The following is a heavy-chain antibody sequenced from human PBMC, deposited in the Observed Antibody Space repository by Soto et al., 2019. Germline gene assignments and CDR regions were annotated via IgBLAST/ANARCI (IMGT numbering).Heavy chain of an antibody. CDR3: AKVTKRAAAGRYEYYKYGMDV. CDR1: GFAFSTYA. J-gene: IGHJ6*02. D-gene: IGHD6-13*01. CDR2: ISGSGGSS. V-gene: IGHV3-23*01. Sequence: GSLRLSCAASGFAFSTYAMTWVRQAPGKGLEWVSVISGSGGSSYYAASVKGRFTISRDNSKNTLYLQMNGLRAEDTALYYCAKVTKRAAAGRYEYYKYGMDVWGQGTTVTVSS.